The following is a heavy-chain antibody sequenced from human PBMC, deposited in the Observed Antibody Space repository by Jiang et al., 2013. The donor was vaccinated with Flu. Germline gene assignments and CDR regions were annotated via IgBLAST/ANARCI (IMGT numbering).Heavy chain of an antibody. CDR1: GFTFSSYA. V-gene: IGHV3-30-3*01. Sequence: CAASGFTFSSYAMHWVRQAPGKGLEWVAVISYDGSNKYYADSVKGRFTISRDNSKNTLYLQMNSLRAEDTAVYYCAREYRSLSSYYYGMDVVGPRDHGHRLL. CDR3: AREYRSLSSYYYGMDV. D-gene: IGHD6-6*01. J-gene: IGHJ6*02. CDR2: ISYDGSNK.